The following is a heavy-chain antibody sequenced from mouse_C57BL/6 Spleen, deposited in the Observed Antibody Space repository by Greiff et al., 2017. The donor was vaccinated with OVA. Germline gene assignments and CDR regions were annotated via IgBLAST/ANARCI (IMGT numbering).Heavy chain of an antibody. Sequence: QVQLQQPGAELVMPGASVKLSCKASGYTFTSYWMHWVKQRPGQGLEWIGEIDPSDSYTNYNQKFKGKSTLTVDKSSSTAYMQLSSLTSEDSAVYYCARFNYSNEGFAYWGQGTLVTVSA. D-gene: IGHD2-5*01. J-gene: IGHJ3*01. V-gene: IGHV1-69*01. CDR1: GYTFTSYW. CDR3: ARFNYSNEGFAY. CDR2: IDPSDSYT.